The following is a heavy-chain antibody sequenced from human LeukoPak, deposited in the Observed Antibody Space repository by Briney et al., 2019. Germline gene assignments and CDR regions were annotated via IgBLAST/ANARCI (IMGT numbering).Heavy chain of an antibody. Sequence: GSSVKVSCKASGGTFSSYAISWVRQAPGQGLEWMEWINPNSGGTNYAQKFQGRVTMTRDTSISTAYMELSRLRSDDTAVYYCARDRPWIQLWLEAFDIWGQGTMVTVSS. J-gene: IGHJ3*02. D-gene: IGHD5-18*01. CDR3: ARDRPWIQLWLEAFDI. V-gene: IGHV1-2*02. CDR2: INPNSGGT. CDR1: GGTFSSYA.